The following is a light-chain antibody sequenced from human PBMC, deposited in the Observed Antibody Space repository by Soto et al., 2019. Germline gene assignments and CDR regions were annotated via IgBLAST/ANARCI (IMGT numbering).Light chain of an antibody. V-gene: IGKV2-30*01. CDR1: QSLASSNGNTF. J-gene: IGKJ1*01. CDR2: KVS. CDR3: MQATHWPWT. Sequence: DVVMTQSPLSLPVTLGQPASISCRSSQSLASSNGNTFLIWFRQRPGQSPRRLIYKVSNRDSAVPDRFTGSGSGTDFTLEISRVEAEDVGVYYCMQATHWPWTFGQGTKVEIK.